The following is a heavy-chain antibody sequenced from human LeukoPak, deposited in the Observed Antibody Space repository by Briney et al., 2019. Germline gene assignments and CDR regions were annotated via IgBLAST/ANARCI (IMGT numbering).Heavy chain of an antibody. J-gene: IGHJ4*02. CDR2: VSFDGNTT. CDR1: GFTFRNYA. V-gene: IGHV3-30*09. D-gene: IGHD1/OR15-1a*01. Sequence: GGSLRLSCAASGFTFRNYAMYWVRDAPGRGLEWAAVVSFDGNTTFYSDSVKGRFAISRDNSKNTLYLEMNSLRPEDTAVYYCARFRAATTRFDYWGQGTLVTVSS. CDR3: ARFRAATTRFDY.